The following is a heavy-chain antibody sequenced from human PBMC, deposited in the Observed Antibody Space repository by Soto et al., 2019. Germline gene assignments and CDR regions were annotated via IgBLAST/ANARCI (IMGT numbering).Heavy chain of an antibody. V-gene: IGHV4-34*01. Sequence: PSETLSLTCAVYGGSFSGYYWSWIRQPPGKGLEWIGEINHSGSTNYNPSLKSRVTISVDTSKNQFSLKLSSVTAADTAVYYCARGGSRIAARPGSYFDYWGQGTLVTVSS. D-gene: IGHD6-6*01. CDR2: INHSGST. J-gene: IGHJ4*02. CDR3: ARGGSRIAARPGSYFDY. CDR1: GGSFSGYY.